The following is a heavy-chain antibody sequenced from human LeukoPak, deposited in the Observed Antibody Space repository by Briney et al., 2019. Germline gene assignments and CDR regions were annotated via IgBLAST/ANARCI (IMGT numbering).Heavy chain of an antibody. CDR2: INPNSDGT. V-gene: IGHV1-2*02. CDR1: GYTFTAYY. J-gene: IGHJ4*02. D-gene: IGHD3-10*01. Sequence: GASVKVSCKASGYTFTAYYMHWVRQAPGQGLEWMGWINPNSDGTNYAQKFQGRVTMTRGTSISTAYMELSSLRSDDTAVYYCAREIGSGSFFDYWGQGTLVTVSS. CDR3: AREIGSGSFFDY.